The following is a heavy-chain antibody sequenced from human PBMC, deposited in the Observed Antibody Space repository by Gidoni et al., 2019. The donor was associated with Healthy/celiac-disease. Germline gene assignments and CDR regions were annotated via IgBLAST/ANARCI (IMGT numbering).Heavy chain of an antibody. CDR3: ARDRSGYCSGGSCYSFLIYYGMDV. V-gene: IGHV1-69*01. J-gene: IGHJ6*02. CDR2: LIPIFGTA. D-gene: IGHD2-15*01. Sequence: QVQLVQSGAEVKKPGSSLKVSCKASGGTFSSYAISLVRQAPGQGLEWMGVLIPIFGTAKYAQKCKGRVKITAEESTSTAYMELSSLRSEDTAVYYCARDRSGYCSGGSCYSFLIYYGMDVWGQGTTVTVSS. CDR1: GGTFSSYA.